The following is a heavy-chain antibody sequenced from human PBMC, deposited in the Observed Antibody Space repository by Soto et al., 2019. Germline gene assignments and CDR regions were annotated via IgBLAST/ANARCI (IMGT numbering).Heavy chain of an antibody. V-gene: IGHV4-59*01. CDR3: ARRTYGSFDY. CDR2: ISYSRST. D-gene: IGHD4-17*01. CDR1: GDSISSYY. Sequence: PSETLSLTCTVSGDSISSYYWSWIRQPPGKGLEWIGYISYSRSTNYNPSLKSRDNKSVDTSKNQFSLKLSSVTVADTAIYYCARRTYGSFDYWGQGTLVTVS. J-gene: IGHJ4*02.